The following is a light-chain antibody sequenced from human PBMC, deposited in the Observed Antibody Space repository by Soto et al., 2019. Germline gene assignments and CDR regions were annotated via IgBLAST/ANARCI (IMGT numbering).Light chain of an antibody. CDR2: GAS. CDR3: HQCGNSWWT. V-gene: IGKV3-20*01. CDR1: QTVSSTY. J-gene: IGKJ1*01. Sequence: EIVLTQSPGTLSLSPGERATLSCRASQTVSSTYLVWYQQKPGPAPRLLTYGASNRAPGLSDRFSGSGSGTDFTLTISRLEPEDFAVYYCHQCGNSWWTFGQGTKVEIK.